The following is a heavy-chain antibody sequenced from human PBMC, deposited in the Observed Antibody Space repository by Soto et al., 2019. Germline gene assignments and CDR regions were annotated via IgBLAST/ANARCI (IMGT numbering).Heavy chain of an antibody. J-gene: IGHJ6*02. CDR2: IYYSGST. Sequence: QVQLQESGPGLVKPSETLSLTCTVSGGSISSYYWSWIRQPPGKGLEWIGYIYYSGSTNYNPSLKRRVTISVDTSKNPFSLKLSSVTAADTAVYYCARFSLGYCSGGSCCGYYYGMDVWGQGTTVTVSS. V-gene: IGHV4-59*01. CDR3: ARFSLGYCSGGSCCGYYYGMDV. CDR1: GGSISSYY. D-gene: IGHD2-15*01.